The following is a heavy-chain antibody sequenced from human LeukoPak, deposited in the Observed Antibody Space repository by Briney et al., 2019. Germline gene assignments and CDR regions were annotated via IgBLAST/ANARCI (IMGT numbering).Heavy chain of an antibody. V-gene: IGHV3-23*01. Sequence: GGSLRLSCAASGFTFSSYAMSWVRQASGKGLEWVSAISGSGGSTYYADSVKGRFTISRDNSKNTLYLQMNSLRAEDTAVYYCAKDRTSVGATTDYWGQGTLVTVSS. D-gene: IGHD1-26*01. CDR3: AKDRTSVGATTDY. CDR1: GFTFSSYA. J-gene: IGHJ4*02. CDR2: ISGSGGST.